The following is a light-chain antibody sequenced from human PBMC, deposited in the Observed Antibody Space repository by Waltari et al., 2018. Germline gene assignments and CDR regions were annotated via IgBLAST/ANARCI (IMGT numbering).Light chain of an antibody. Sequence: SYELTQPPSVSVSLGQMARITCSGETLPKKFAYWYQQKPGQFPVVVIYKDRERPSGFPERFSGSSSGTIVTLTISGVQAEDEADYYCRSADSSGTWVFGGGTKLTVL. J-gene: IGLJ3*02. CDR1: TLPKKF. CDR3: RSADSSGTWV. V-gene: IGLV3-16*01. CDR2: KDR.